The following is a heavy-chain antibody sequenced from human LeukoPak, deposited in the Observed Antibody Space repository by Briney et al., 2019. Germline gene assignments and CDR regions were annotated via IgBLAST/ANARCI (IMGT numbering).Heavy chain of an antibody. CDR3: ARRRDGYNRGYFDY. V-gene: IGHV4-30-4*01. CDR2: IYYSGST. CDR1: GGSISSGDYY. Sequence: PSQTLSLTCTVSGGSISSGDYYWSWIRQPPGKGLEWIGYIYYSGSTYYNPSLRSRVTISVDTSKNQFSLKLSSVTAADTAVYYCARRRDGYNRGYFDYWGQGILVTVSS. D-gene: IGHD5-24*01. J-gene: IGHJ4*02.